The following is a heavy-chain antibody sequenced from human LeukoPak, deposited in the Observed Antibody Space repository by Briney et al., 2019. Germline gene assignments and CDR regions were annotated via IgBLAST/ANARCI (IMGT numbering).Heavy chain of an antibody. V-gene: IGHV3-43*02. CDR3: AKGAQWLVHY. CDR1: GFSFDDYA. J-gene: IGHJ4*02. Sequence: GGSLRLSCAASGFSFDDYAMHWVRQAPGKGLEWVSLISGEGDRTYYADSVKGRFTISRDNSKNSLYLQMNSLRTEDTALYYCAKGAQWLVHYWGQGTLVTVS. D-gene: IGHD6-19*01. CDR2: ISGEGDRT.